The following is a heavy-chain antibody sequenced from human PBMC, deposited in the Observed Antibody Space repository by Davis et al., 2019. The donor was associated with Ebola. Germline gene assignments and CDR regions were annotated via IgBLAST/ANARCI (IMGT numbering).Heavy chain of an antibody. V-gene: IGHV1-69*04. CDR1: GGTFSSYA. J-gene: IGHJ4*02. D-gene: IGHD6-19*01. Sequence: AASVKVSCKASGGTFSSYAISRVRQAPGQGLEWMGRIIPILGIANYAQKFQGRVTITADKSTSTAYMELSSLRSEDTAVYYCARVGAVADYFDYWGQGTLVTVSS. CDR3: ARVGAVADYFDY. CDR2: IIPILGIA.